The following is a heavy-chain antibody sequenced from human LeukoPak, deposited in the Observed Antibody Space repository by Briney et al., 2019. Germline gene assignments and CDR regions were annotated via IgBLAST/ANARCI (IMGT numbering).Heavy chain of an antibody. Sequence: GGSLRLSCAASGFTLSTYGMHWVRPAPGKGREWVAFIRFDGSNKYYAASVKGPFPNSSENSKNTVYLQMNSLSAGNPACVFCANRPTVAMAGMGKAFDIGGEGTMVTVP. D-gene: IGHD6-19*01. CDR3: ANRPTVAMAGMGKAFDI. CDR2: IRFDGSNK. J-gene: IGHJ3*02. CDR1: GFTLSTYG. V-gene: IGHV3-30*02.